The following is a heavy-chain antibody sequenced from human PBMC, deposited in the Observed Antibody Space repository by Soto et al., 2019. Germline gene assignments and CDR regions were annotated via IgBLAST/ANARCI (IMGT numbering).Heavy chain of an antibody. CDR1: GFTFSSYA. CDR2: ISGSSGIT. CDR3: ARDCARTSCSVWKL. D-gene: IGHD2-2*01. J-gene: IGHJ4*02. Sequence: PGGSLRLSCAASGFTFSSYAMSWVRQAPGKGLEWVSGISGSSGITYYADSVKGRFTISRDNSKNTVSLQMNGLRAEDSAIYYCARDCARTSCSVWKLWGQGTLVTVSS. V-gene: IGHV3-23*01.